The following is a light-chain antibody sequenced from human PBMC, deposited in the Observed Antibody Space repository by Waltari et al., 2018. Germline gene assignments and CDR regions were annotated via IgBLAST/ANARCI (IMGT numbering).Light chain of an antibody. CDR2: EVN. Sequence: QSALTQPASVSGSPGQSITISCTGTSSDVGGYNYVSWYQQRPGKAPKLIIYEVNNRPSGVSNRLSGSKSGHTASLTISRLQPEDEADYYCSSYRTTNTWVFGGGTKLTVL. V-gene: IGLV2-14*01. CDR3: SSYRTTNTWV. CDR1: SSDVGGYNY. J-gene: IGLJ3*02.